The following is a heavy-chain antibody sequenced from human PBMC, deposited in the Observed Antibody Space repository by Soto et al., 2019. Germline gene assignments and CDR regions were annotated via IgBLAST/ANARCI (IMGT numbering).Heavy chain of an antibody. CDR3: AKEEGGCSSTSCNLYYYYYMDV. CDR2: IYRGGDT. V-gene: IGHV3-66*01. D-gene: IGHD2-2*01. J-gene: IGHJ6*03. Sequence: EVQLVESGGGLVQPGGSLRLSCAASGFTVSYNYMSWVRQAPGKGLEWVSVIYRGGDTFYADSVKGRFTISRDNSKNTLYLQMNSLRAEDTAVHYCAKEEGGCSSTSCNLYYYYYMDVWGKGTTVTVSS. CDR1: GFTVSYNY.